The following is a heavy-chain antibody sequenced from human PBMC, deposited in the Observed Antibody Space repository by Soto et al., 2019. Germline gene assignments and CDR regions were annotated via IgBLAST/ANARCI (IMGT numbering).Heavy chain of an antibody. D-gene: IGHD3-3*01. J-gene: IGHJ4*02. Sequence: GGSLRLSCAASGFTFSSYWMSWVRQAPGKGLEWVANIKQDGSEKYYVDSVKGRFTISRDNAKNSLYLQMNSLRAEDTAVYYCAITRAPIYYDFWSGYYYFDYWGQGTLVTVSS. CDR3: AITRAPIYYDFWSGYYYFDY. CDR2: IKQDGSEK. V-gene: IGHV3-7*01. CDR1: GFTFSSYW.